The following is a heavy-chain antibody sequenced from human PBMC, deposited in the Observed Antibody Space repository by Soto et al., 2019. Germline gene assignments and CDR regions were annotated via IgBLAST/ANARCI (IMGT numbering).Heavy chain of an antibody. CDR3: TRVSTIFGVVRPFEH. Sequence: PSETLSLSCTVSGGSVSSSVYYWGWVRQPPGKGLEWIGSIYYSGSTYYNPSLKSRVTMSIDTSKNQFSLKLTSVTAADTALYFCTRVSTIFGVVRPFEHWGQGALVTVSS. J-gene: IGHJ4*02. D-gene: IGHD3-3*01. CDR2: IYYSGST. CDR1: GGSVSSSVYY. V-gene: IGHV4-39*07.